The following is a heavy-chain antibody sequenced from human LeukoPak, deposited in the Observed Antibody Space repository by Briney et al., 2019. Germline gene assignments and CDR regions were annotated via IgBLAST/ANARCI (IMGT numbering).Heavy chain of an antibody. CDR1: GYTFTSYG. V-gene: IGHV1-18*01. D-gene: IGHD5-12*01. Sequence: ASVKVSCKASGYTFTSYGISWVRQAPGQGLEWMGWISAYNGNTNYAQKFQGRGTMTRNTSISTAYMELSSLRSEDTAVYYCARGRYIVATIKGGSDYWGQGTLVTVSS. CDR3: ARGRYIVATIKGGSDY. CDR2: ISAYNGNT. J-gene: IGHJ4*02.